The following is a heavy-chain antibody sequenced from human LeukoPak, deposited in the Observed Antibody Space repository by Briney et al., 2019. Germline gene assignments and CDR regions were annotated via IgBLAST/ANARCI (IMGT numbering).Heavy chain of an antibody. V-gene: IGHV3-30*02. CDR3: AKDRTGPAEH. CDR1: GFKFSSYG. Sequence: PGGSLRLSCAASGFKFSSYGMHWVRQAPGKGLEWVAFIQYDAGNKYYADSVKGRFTISRDNSKNTLYLQMNSLRAEDTAVYYCAKDRTGPAEHWGQGTLVTVSS. J-gene: IGHJ1*01. CDR2: IQYDAGNK.